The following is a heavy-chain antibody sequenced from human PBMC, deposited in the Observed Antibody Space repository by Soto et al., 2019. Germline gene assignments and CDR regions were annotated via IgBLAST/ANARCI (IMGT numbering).Heavy chain of an antibody. D-gene: IGHD5-12*01. J-gene: IGHJ3*02. CDR3: AIPISGYDYLGNAFDI. V-gene: IGHV1-18*01. CDR1: GYTFTSYG. Sequence: ASVKVSCKASGYTFTSYGISWVRQAPGQGLEWMGWISAYNGNTNYAQKLQGRVTMTTDTSTSTAYMELRSLRSDDTAVYYCAIPISGYDYLGNAFDIWGQGTMVTVSS. CDR2: ISAYNGNT.